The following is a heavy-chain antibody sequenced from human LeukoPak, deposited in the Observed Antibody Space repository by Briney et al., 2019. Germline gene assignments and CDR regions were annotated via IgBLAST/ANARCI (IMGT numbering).Heavy chain of an antibody. D-gene: IGHD3-9*01. CDR3: ARDGYDILTGYMWFDP. V-gene: IGHV4-59*01. J-gene: IGHJ5*02. CDR2: IYYSGST. Sequence: SETLSLACTVSGGSISSYYWSWIRQPPGKGLEWIGYIYYSGSTNYNPSLKSRVTISVDTSKNQFSLKLSSVTAADTAVYYCARDGYDILTGYMWFDPWGQGTLVTVSS. CDR1: GGSISSYY.